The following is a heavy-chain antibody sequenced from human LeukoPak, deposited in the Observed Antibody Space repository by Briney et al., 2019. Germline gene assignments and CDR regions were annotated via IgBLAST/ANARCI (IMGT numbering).Heavy chain of an antibody. D-gene: IGHD3-10*01. CDR2: IYYSGST. Sequence: SQTLSLTCTVSGGSISSGDYYWSWIRQPPGKGLEWLGYIYYSGSTYYNPSLKSRVTISVDPSKNQFSLKLSSVTAADTAVYYCARNGPRFMVRGAPLDYWGQGALVTVSS. J-gene: IGHJ4*02. CDR3: ARNGPRFMVRGAPLDY. CDR1: GGSISSGDYY. V-gene: IGHV4-30-4*08.